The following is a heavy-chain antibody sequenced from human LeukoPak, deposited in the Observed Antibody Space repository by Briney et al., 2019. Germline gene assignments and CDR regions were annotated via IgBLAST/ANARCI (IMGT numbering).Heavy chain of an antibody. Sequence: SETLSLTCAVSGGSISGDDWWSWVRQAPGKGLEWIGEVDHSGRTNYNPSLKSRVTISEDKSKNQFSLIMSSVTAADTAVYYCAKGDRGGWLDFDSWGQGTLATVSS. CDR2: VDHSGRT. J-gene: IGHJ4*02. V-gene: IGHV4-4*02. D-gene: IGHD3-22*01. CDR3: AKGDRGGWLDFDS. CDR1: GGSISGDDW.